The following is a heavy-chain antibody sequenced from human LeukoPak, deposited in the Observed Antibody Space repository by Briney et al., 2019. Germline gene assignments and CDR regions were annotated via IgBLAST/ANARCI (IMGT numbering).Heavy chain of an antibody. Sequence: SQTLSLTCTVSGGSISSGDYYWSWIRQPPGKGLEWIGYIYYSGSTYYNPSLKSRVTISVDTSKNQFSLKLSSVTAADTAVYYCAREPLSTSRWFDPWGQGTLVTVSS. CDR2: IYYSGST. J-gene: IGHJ5*02. CDR3: AREPLSTSRWFDP. V-gene: IGHV4-30-4*01. CDR1: GGSISSGDYY.